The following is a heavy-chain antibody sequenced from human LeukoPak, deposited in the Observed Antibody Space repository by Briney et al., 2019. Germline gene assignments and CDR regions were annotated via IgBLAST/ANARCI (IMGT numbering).Heavy chain of an antibody. Sequence: GGSLRLSCAASGFTFTNYAMSWVRQAPGKGLEWVSAISESGSNTYYADSVKGQFTISRDNSKNTLYLQMNSLRAEDMAVYYCALIKRDFWGQGTLVTVSS. D-gene: IGHD3-22*01. CDR2: ISESGSNT. J-gene: IGHJ4*02. V-gene: IGHV3-23*01. CDR3: ALIKRDF. CDR1: GFTFTNYA.